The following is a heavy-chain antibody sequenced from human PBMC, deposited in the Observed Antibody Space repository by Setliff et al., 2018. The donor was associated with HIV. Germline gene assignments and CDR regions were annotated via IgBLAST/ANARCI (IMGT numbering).Heavy chain of an antibody. CDR1: GYKFTGHH. J-gene: IGHJ4*02. D-gene: IGHD3-9*01. V-gene: IGHV1-2*06. CDR3: ARQDIPTGYYLFDY. Sequence: ASVKVSCKASGYKFTGHHIQWMRQAPGQGLEWVGRINPNMGDTQYAQKFQGRIIMTRDTSINTVYMELSSLTSDDTALYYCARQDIPTGYYLFDYWGQGTRVTVSS. CDR2: INPNMGDT.